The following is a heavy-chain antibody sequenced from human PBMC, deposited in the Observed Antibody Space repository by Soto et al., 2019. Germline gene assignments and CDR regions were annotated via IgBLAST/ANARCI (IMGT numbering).Heavy chain of an antibody. CDR3: VHRAGMGGNSWLPGH. J-gene: IGHJ4*02. D-gene: IGHD6-13*01. Sequence: QITLKESGPTLVKPTQTLTLTCTFSGFSLSTSEVGVGWIRQPPGTALEWLALIYWDDDKRYSPSLKSRLTITKDTSKNQVVLTLTNMDPVDTATYYCVHRAGMGGNSWLPGHWGQGILVTVSS. CDR1: GFSLSTSEVG. V-gene: IGHV2-5*02. CDR2: IYWDDDK.